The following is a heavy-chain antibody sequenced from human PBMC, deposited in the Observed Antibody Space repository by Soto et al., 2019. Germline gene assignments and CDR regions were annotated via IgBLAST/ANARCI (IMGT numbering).Heavy chain of an antibody. D-gene: IGHD3-3*01. CDR2: MNPNSGGT. J-gene: IGHJ4*02. V-gene: IGHV1-2*04. CDR3: ATVISRVNHDLFY. CDR1: GYTFTGYY. Sequence: GASVKVSCKASGYTFTGYYMHWVRQAPGQGLEWMGWMNPNSGGTNYAQKFQGWVTMTRDTSISTAYMELSRLRSDDTAVYYCATVISRVNHDLFYWGQGTLVTVSS.